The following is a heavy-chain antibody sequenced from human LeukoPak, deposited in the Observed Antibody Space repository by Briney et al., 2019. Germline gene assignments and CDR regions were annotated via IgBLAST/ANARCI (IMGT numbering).Heavy chain of an antibody. CDR2: ISYDGSNK. CDR3: ARDGEGGAIHY. D-gene: IGHD3-10*01. V-gene: IGHV3-30-3*01. CDR1: GFTFSSYA. Sequence: GGSLRLSCAASGFTFSSYAMHWVRQAPGKGLEWVAVISYDGSNKYYADFVKGRFTISRDNSKNTLYLQMNSLRAEDTAVYYCARDGEGGAIHYWGQGTLVTVSS. J-gene: IGHJ4*02.